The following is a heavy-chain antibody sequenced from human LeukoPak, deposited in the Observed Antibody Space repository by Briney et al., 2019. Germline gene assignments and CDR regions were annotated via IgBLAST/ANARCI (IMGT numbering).Heavy chain of an antibody. CDR2: IYHSGST. J-gene: IGHJ4*02. V-gene: IGHV4-38-2*02. CDR1: GYSISSGYY. CDR3: AREVGRSFDY. Sequence: SETLSLTCTVSGYSISSGYYWGWIRQPPGKGLEWIGSIYHSGSTYYNPPLQSRVTISVDTSNNQFSLKLSSVTAADTAVYYCAREVGRSFDYWGQGTLVTVSS. D-gene: IGHD2-2*01.